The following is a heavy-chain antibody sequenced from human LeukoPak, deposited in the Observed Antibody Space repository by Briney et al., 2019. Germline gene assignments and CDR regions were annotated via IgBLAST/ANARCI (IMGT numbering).Heavy chain of an antibody. D-gene: IGHD2-21*01. V-gene: IGHV4-4*02. Sequence: PSETLSLTCAVCCGSINNANWWSWVRQPPGEGLEWIAEVAHHGKTNYNPSLESRVTVSLDESKSQFSLNLTSVTAADTAVYFCTRTNRDWVPSDYWGQGTLVTVSS. CDR2: VAHHGKT. J-gene: IGHJ4*02. CDR1: CGSINNANW. CDR3: TRTNRDWVPSDY.